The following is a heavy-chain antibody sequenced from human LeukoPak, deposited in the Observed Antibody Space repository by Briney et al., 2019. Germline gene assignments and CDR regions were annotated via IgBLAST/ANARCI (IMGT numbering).Heavy chain of an antibody. J-gene: IGHJ4*02. CDR2: IKQDGSEK. CDR1: GFAFSSYW. Sequence: GGSLRLSCAASGFAFSSYWMSWVRQAPGKGLEGVADIKQDGSEKYYVDSVKGRFTISRDNAKNSLYLQMNSLRAEDTAVYYCARDKDSWDYGDFYDNWGQGTLVTVSS. CDR3: ARDKDSWDYGDFYDN. D-gene: IGHD4-17*01. V-gene: IGHV3-7*01.